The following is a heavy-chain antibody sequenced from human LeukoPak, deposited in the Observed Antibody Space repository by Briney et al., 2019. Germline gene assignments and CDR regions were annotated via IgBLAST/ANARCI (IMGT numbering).Heavy chain of an antibody. CDR1: GFTFNNYA. CDR3: AKDLMSRGY. J-gene: IGHJ4*02. D-gene: IGHD3-10*01. V-gene: IGHV3-23*01. Sequence: PGGSLRLSCAASGFTFNNYAMTWVRQAPGKGLEWVSAISGSGGSTYHADSVKGRFTISRDNSRNALYLQMNSLRAEDTAVYYCAKDLMSRGYWGQGTLVTVSS. CDR2: ISGSGGST.